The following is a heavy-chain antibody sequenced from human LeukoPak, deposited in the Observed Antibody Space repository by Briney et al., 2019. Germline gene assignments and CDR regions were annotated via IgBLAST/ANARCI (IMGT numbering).Heavy chain of an antibody. J-gene: IGHJ4*02. V-gene: IGHV3-23*01. CDR3: AKDDVPYDSSGYYPNAFDY. Sequence: GGSLRLSCAASGFTFSSYAMSWVRQAPGKGLEWVSAISGSGGSTYYADSVKGRFTISRDNSKNTLYLQMNSLRAEDTPVYYCAKDDVPYDSSGYYPNAFDYWGQGTLVTVSS. CDR1: GFTFSSYA. D-gene: IGHD3-22*01. CDR2: ISGSGGST.